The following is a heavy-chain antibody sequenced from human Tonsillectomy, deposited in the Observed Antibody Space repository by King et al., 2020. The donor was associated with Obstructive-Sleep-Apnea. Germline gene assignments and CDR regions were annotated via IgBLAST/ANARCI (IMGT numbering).Heavy chain of an antibody. V-gene: IGHV4-59*01. CDR2: IYYSGST. Sequence: QLQESGPGLVKTSETLSLTCTVSGGSISSYSWSWIRQPPGKGLEWIGYIYYSGSTNYNPSLKSRVTISVDTSKNQFSLKLSSVTAADTAVYSCARPPRIWGQGTLVTVSS. J-gene: IGHJ4*02. CDR1: GGSISSYS. CDR3: ARPPRI.